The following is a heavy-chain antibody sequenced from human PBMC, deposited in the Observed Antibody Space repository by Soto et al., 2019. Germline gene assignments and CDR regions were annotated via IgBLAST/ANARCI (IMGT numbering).Heavy chain of an antibody. CDR1: GFIFSNAW. J-gene: IGHJ4*02. Sequence: GGSLRLSCAASGFIFSNAWMNWVRQAPGKGLEWVGRIKSKSDGGTTDYAAPVKGRFTLSRDDSKNTLYLQMSSLKIEDTAVYYCTTDQPWEILRPTWGQGTLVTVSS. D-gene: IGHD1-26*01. CDR3: TTDQPWEILRPT. V-gene: IGHV3-15*07. CDR2: IKSKSDGGTT.